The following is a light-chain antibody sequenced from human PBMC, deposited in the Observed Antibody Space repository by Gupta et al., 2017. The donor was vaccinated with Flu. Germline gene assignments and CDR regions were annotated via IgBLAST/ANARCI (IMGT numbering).Light chain of an antibody. Sequence: ISCRSSQRLIYKNGVTYLNWFQQRPGQSPRRLIYEVSNRDSGVPDRFSGSGSDTDFTLKISRVEAEDVGVYYCMRGTYPWTFGQGTRLEI. V-gene: IGKV2-30*01. CDR2: EVS. J-gene: IGKJ2*02. CDR3: MRGTYPWT. CDR1: QRLIYKNGVTY.